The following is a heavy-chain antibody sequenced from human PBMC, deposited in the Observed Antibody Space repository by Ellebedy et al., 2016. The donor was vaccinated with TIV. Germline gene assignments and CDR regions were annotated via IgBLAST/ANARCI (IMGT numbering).Heavy chain of an antibody. J-gene: IGHJ4*02. CDR3: ARDKVGFDY. Sequence: GESLKISXAASGFTFSNYWMTWVRQAPGKGLEWVANIKQDGSEKYFVDSVKGRFTISRDNAKNSLYLQMNSLRAEDTAVYYCARDKVGFDYWGQGTLVIVSS. CDR1: GFTFSNYW. V-gene: IGHV3-7*01. CDR2: IKQDGSEK.